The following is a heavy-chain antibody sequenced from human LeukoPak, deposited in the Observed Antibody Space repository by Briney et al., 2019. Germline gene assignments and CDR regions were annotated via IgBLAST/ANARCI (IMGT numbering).Heavy chain of an antibody. V-gene: IGHV3-53*01. Sequence: QPGGSLRLSCTVSGFTVSSNSMSWVRQAPGKGLECFSFIYSDNTHYSDSVKGRFTISKDNSKNTLYLQMNSLRAEDTAVYYCARSDGSPMNWFAPWGQGTLVTVSS. J-gene: IGHJ5*02. CDR2: IYSDNT. CDR3: ARSDGSPMNWFAP. D-gene: IGHD5-18*01. CDR1: GFTVSSNS.